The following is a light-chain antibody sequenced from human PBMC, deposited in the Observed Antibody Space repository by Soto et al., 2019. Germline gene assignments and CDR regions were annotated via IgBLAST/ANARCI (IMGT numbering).Light chain of an antibody. Sequence: AIELTQSPSSLSSSVGDRVTITCRASQGISSALAWYQQKPGKATKLLIYDASSWESGVPSRFSGSGSGTDFTLTISSLQPEDFAAYCCQQFGNSPFTFGAGTKVEI. V-gene: IGKV1D-13*01. CDR1: QGISSA. J-gene: IGKJ4*01. CDR2: DAS. CDR3: QQFGNSPFT.